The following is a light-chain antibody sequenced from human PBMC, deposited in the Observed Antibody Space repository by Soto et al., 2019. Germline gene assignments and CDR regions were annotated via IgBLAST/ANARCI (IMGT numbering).Light chain of an antibody. CDR1: KGISSW. V-gene: IGKV1-12*01. Sequence: DIQMTQSPSSVSASVGDRVTITCRASKGISSWLAWYQQKPGKAPKLLIYAASSLQSGVPSRFSGRGSGTDFTLTISSLQPEDFATYYCQQANSFPLTFGQGTRLEIK. CDR3: QQANSFPLT. CDR2: AAS. J-gene: IGKJ5*01.